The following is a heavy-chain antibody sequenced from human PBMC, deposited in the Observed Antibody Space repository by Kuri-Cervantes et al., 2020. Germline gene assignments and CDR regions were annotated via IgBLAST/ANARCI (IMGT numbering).Heavy chain of an antibody. CDR1: GFAFSSYS. D-gene: IGHD3-22*01. CDR3: AREGSMIVVVIDAFDI. CDR2: ISSSSSYI. J-gene: IGHJ3*02. Sequence: GGSLRLSCAASGFAFSSYSMNWVRQAPGKGLEWVSSISSSSSYIYYADSVKGRFTISRDNAKNSLYLQMNSLRAEDTAVYYCAREGSMIVVVIDAFDIWGQGTMVTVSS. V-gene: IGHV3-21*01.